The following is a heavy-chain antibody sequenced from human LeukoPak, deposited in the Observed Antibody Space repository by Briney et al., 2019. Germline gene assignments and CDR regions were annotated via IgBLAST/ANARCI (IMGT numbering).Heavy chain of an antibody. V-gene: IGHV3-48*03. CDR1: RFTFSSYE. D-gene: IGHD6-19*01. CDR2: ITTSGSTT. Sequence: GGSLRLSCAASRFTFSSYEMNWVRQAPGKGLEWISYITTSGSTTYYADSVKGRFTISRDNAKNSLYLQMNSLRAEDTAVYYCAKVGPWLEYDAFDIWGQGTMVTVSS. J-gene: IGHJ3*02. CDR3: AKVGPWLEYDAFDI.